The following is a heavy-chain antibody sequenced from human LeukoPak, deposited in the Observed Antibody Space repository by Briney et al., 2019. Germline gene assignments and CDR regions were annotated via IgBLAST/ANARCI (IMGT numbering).Heavy chain of an antibody. CDR2: ISCNSGHK. Sequence: SLSLTCAASGFTFGDYAMHWVRQAPGKGLEWVSGISCNSGHKGYADSVKGRFTISRDNAKNSLYLRMNSLRAEDTALYYCAKDRRPTVSGGYFDLWGRGTLVIVSS. CDR1: GFTFGDYA. V-gene: IGHV3-9*01. CDR3: AKDRRPTVSGGYFDL. D-gene: IGHD3-10*01. J-gene: IGHJ2*01.